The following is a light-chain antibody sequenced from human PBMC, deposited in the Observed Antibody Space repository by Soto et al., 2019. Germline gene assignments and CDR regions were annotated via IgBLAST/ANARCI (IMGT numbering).Light chain of an antibody. V-gene: IGKV3-20*01. Sequence: EIVLTQSPGTLSLSPGERATLSCRASQSVTSNYLAWYQQKPGQAPELLIYGASSRATGIPDRFSGSGSGTDFTLTISRLEPEDFAVYYCQQYSSSPATFGQGTKLASK. J-gene: IGKJ2*01. CDR2: GAS. CDR1: QSVTSNY. CDR3: QQYSSSPAT.